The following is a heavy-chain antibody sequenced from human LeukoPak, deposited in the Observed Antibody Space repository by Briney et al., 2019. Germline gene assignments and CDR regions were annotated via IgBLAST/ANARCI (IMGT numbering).Heavy chain of an antibody. Sequence: ASVKVSCKASGYTFTDYYMHWVRQAPGQGLEWMGWINPHSGGTDHAQKFQGRVTMTRDTSISTAYMELSRLRSDDTAVYYCARGGANYYGSGRENWFDPWGQGTLVTVSS. J-gene: IGHJ5*02. D-gene: IGHD3-10*01. CDR2: INPHSGGT. CDR3: ARGGANYYGSGRENWFDP. V-gene: IGHV1-2*02. CDR1: GYTFTDYY.